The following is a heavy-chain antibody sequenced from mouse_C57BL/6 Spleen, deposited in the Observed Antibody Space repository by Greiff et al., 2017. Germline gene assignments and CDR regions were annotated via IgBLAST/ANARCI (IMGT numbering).Heavy chain of an antibody. D-gene: IGHD4-1*01. Sequence: VKLQQSGAELVRPGASVTLSCKASGYTFTDYEMHWVKQTPVHGLEWIGAIDPETGGTAYNQKFKGKAILTADKSSSTDYMELRSLTSEDSAVYYCTRKLYYFDYWGQGTTLTVSS. CDR3: TRKLYYFDY. CDR2: IDPETGGT. CDR1: GYTFTDYE. V-gene: IGHV1-15*01. J-gene: IGHJ2*01.